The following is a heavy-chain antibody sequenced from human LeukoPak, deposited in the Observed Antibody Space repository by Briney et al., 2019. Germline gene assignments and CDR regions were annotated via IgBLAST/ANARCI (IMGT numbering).Heavy chain of an antibody. J-gene: IGHJ5*02. CDR1: GFTFSSYA. Sequence: GSLRLSCAASGFTFSSYAVSWVRQAPGKGLEWVSSFSSSSSYIYYADSVKGRFTISRDNAKNSLYLPMNSLRAEDTAVYYCARDIAPPTYYDFWSRYYPDSGWFDPWGQGTLVTVSS. CDR3: ARDIAPPTYYDFWSRYYPDSGWFDP. CDR2: FSSSSSYI. V-gene: IGHV3-21*01. D-gene: IGHD3-3*01.